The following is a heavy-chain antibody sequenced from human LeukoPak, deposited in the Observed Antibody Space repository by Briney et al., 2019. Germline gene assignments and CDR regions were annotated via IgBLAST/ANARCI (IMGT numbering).Heavy chain of an antibody. Sequence: SETLSLTCIVSGASISGYYWSWIRQPAGKALEWIGRIYTSGSTNYNPSLKSRVTISVDTSKNQFSLKLSSVTAADTAVYYCASRRGYSGYVDYWGQGTLVTVSS. CDR2: IYTSGST. CDR3: ASRRGYSGYVDY. D-gene: IGHD5-12*01. J-gene: IGHJ4*02. CDR1: GASISGYY. V-gene: IGHV4-4*07.